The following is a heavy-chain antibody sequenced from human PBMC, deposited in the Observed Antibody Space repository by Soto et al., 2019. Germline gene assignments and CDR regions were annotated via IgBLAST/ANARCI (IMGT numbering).Heavy chain of an antibody. Sequence: GGSLRLSCAASGFTFSSYSMNWVRQAPGKGLEWVSVIYSGGSTYYADSVKGRFTISRHNSKNTLYLQMNSLRAEDTAVYYCARAQGPYYFDYWGQGTLVTVSS. CDR2: IYSGGST. CDR1: GFTFSSYS. CDR3: ARAQGPYYFDY. J-gene: IGHJ4*02. V-gene: IGHV3-53*04.